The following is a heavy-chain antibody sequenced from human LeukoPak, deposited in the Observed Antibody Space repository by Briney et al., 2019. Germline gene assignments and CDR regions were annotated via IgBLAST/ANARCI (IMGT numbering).Heavy chain of an antibody. Sequence: SETLSLTCTVSGYSINSGYYWGWIRQPPGKGLEWIGSIYHSGSTYYNPSLKSRVTISVDTSKNQFSLKLSSVTAADTAVYYCARGDNWNSGEYYYYYYYMDVWGKGTTVTVSS. CDR2: IYHSGST. CDR3: ARGDNWNSGEYYYYYYYMDV. V-gene: IGHV4-38-2*02. CDR1: GYSINSGYY. D-gene: IGHD1-7*01. J-gene: IGHJ6*03.